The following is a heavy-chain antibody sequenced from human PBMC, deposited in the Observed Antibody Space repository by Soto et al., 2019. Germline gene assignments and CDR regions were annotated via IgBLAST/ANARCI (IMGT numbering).Heavy chain of an antibody. Sequence: GGSLRLSCAVSGFTFSNYALSWVRQAPGQGLGWVSAISGSGGSTYYADSVKGRFTISRDNSKNTLYLRMKSLKTEDTAVSYCRNDEMITLTRGSFKKFDPWGQGTLVTVSS. D-gene: IGHD3-16*01. CDR2: ISGSGGST. CDR1: GFTFSNYA. V-gene: IGHV3-23*01. J-gene: IGHJ5*02. CDR3: RNDEMITLTRGSFKKFDP.